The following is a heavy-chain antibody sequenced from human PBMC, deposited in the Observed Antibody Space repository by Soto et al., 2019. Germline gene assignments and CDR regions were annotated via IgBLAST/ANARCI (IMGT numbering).Heavy chain of an antibody. Sequence: QVQLVQSGAEVKKPGASVKVSCKASGYTFTSYYMHWVRQAPGQGLEWMGIINPSGGSTSYAQKFQGRVTMTRDTSTSTVYMELSSLRSEDTAVYYCARDIVVVVAATTPYYYYYGMDVWGQGTTVTVSS. D-gene: IGHD2-15*01. CDR2: INPSGGST. CDR3: ARDIVVVVAATTPYYYYYGMDV. V-gene: IGHV1-46*01. CDR1: GYTFTSYY. J-gene: IGHJ6*02.